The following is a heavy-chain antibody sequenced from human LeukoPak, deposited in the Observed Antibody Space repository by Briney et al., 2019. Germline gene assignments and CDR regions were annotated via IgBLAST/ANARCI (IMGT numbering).Heavy chain of an antibody. V-gene: IGHV3-23*01. Sequence: GGSLRLSCAASGFTFSSYAMSWVRQAPGKGLEWVSAISGSGGSTYYADSVKGRLTISRDNSKNTLYLQMNSLRAGDTAIYYCTRGTTTSSFDYWGQGTLVTVSS. CDR2: ISGSGGST. J-gene: IGHJ4*02. CDR3: TRGTTTSSFDY. D-gene: IGHD6-6*01. CDR1: GFTFSSYA.